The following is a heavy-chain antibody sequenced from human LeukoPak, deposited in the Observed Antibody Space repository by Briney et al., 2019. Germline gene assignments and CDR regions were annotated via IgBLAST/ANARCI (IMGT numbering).Heavy chain of an antibody. D-gene: IGHD2-2*01. CDR1: GYTFTSYG. Sequence: GSVKVSCKASGYTFTSYGISWVRQAPGQGLEWMGWISAYNGNTNYAQKLQGRVTMTTDTSTSTAYMELRSLRSDDTAVYYCARVRARRLGRIVVVPADLNPSEPQYGMDVWGQGTTVTVSS. CDR2: ISAYNGNT. V-gene: IGHV1-18*01. CDR3: ARVRARRLGRIVVVPADLNPSEPQYGMDV. J-gene: IGHJ6*02.